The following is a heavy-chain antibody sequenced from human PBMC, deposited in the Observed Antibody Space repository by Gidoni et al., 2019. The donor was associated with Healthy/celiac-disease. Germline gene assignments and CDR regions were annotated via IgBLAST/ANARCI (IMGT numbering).Heavy chain of an antibody. CDR1: GYSISSGYY. V-gene: IGHV4-38-2*01. Sequence: QVQLQESGPGLVKPSETLSLTCAVSGYSISSGYYWGWIRQPPGKGLEWVGSIYHSGSTYYNPSLKSRVTISVDTSKNQFSLKLSSVTAADTAVYYCARKPTGDYGDYPYFDYWGQGTLVTVSS. CDR2: IYHSGST. CDR3: ARKPTGDYGDYPYFDY. D-gene: IGHD4-17*01. J-gene: IGHJ4*02.